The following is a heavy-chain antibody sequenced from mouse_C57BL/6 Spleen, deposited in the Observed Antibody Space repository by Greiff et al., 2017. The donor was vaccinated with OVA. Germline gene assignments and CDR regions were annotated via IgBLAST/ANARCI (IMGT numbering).Heavy chain of an antibody. CDR3: ARGHYGSSDWFAY. J-gene: IGHJ3*01. Sequence: QVQLQQSGPGLVAPSQSLSITCTVSGFSLTSYGVDWVRQSPGKGLEWLGVIWGVGSTNYNSALKSRLSISKDNSKSQVFLKMNSLQTDDTAMYYCARGHYGSSDWFAYWGQGTLVTVSA. V-gene: IGHV2-6*01. CDR2: IWGVGST. D-gene: IGHD1-1*01. CDR1: GFSLTSYG.